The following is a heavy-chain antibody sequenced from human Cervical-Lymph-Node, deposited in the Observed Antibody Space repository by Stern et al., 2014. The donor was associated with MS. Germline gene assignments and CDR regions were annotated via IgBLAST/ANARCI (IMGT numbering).Heavy chain of an antibody. J-gene: IGHJ4*02. CDR1: GGSISTYY. CDR2: IFYKGRT. Sequence: VQLEESGPGLVKPSETLSLTCTVSGGSISTYYWSWIRQSPEKGLEWIGYIFYKGRTNYNPSLKSRVTISVDTSINQFSLNVSSGTAADTAVYYWARGRGISRVSDSWGQGTLVTVPS. V-gene: IGHV4-59*01. CDR3: ARGRGISRVSDS. D-gene: IGHD2/OR15-2a*01.